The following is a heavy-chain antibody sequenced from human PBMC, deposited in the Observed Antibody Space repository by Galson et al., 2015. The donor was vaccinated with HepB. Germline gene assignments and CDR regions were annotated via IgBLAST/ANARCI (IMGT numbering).Heavy chain of an antibody. J-gene: IGHJ5*02. CDR3: TRHIWFGDRVNWFDP. Sequence: SLRLSCAASGFTLSGSAMHWVRQASGKGLEWVGRIRSKANSYATAYAASVKGRFTISRDDSKNTAYLQMNSLKTEDTAVYYCTRHIWFGDRVNWFDPWGQGTLVTVSS. CDR2: IRSKANSYAT. V-gene: IGHV3-73*01. D-gene: IGHD3-10*01. CDR1: GFTLSGSA.